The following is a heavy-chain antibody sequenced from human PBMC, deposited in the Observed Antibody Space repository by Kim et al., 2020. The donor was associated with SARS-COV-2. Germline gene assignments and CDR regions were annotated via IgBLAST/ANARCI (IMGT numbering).Heavy chain of an antibody. CDR1: GVSLSNYY. Sequence: SETLSLTCSVSGVSLSNYYWSWIRQPPGKGLEYIGYIYYSGTTNYNPSLVSRVTISVDTSKNQFSLDLSSVTAADTAVYYCARGPPVYYYGSGSVAFDPWGQGTLVTVSS. V-gene: IGHV4-59*01. CDR2: IYYSGTT. CDR3: ARGPPVYYYGSGSVAFDP. D-gene: IGHD3-10*01. J-gene: IGHJ5*02.